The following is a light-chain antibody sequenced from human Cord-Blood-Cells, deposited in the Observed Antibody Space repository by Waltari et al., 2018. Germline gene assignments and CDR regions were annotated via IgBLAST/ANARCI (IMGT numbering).Light chain of an antibody. J-gene: IGLJ3*02. V-gene: IGLV2-23*01. CDR1: SRDVGSYNL. CDR3: CSYAGSSTWV. Sequence: QSALTQPASLSGSPGQSITISCTGTSRDVGSYNLVSWYQQHPGKTPKLMMYEGSKRPSGFSNRFSGSKSGNTASLTISGLQAEDEADYYCCSYAGSSTWVFGGGTKLTVL. CDR2: EGS.